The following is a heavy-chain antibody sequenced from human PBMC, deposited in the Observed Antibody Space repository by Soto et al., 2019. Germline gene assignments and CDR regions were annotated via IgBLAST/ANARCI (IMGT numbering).Heavy chain of an antibody. Sequence: PGESLKISCKGSGYSFTSYWIGWVRQMPGKGLEWMGIIYPGDSDTRYSPSFQGQVTISADKSISTAYLQWSSLKASDTAMYYCASVYGDLPVDGAFDIWGQGTMVTVSS. CDR2: IYPGDSDT. J-gene: IGHJ3*02. V-gene: IGHV5-51*01. CDR1: GYSFTSYW. CDR3: ASVYGDLPVDGAFDI. D-gene: IGHD4-17*01.